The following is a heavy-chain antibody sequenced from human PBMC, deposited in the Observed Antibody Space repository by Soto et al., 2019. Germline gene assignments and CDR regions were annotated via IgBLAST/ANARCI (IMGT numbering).Heavy chain of an antibody. V-gene: IGHV1-69*01. D-gene: IGHD6-19*01. CDR2: IIPIFGTA. Sequence: QVQLVQSGAEVKKPGSSVKVSCKASGGTFSSYAISWVRQAPGQGLEWMGGIIPIFGTANYAQKFQGRVTITADESTSTAYMERSSLRSEDTAVYYCARDSRPNYSSGWGYWGQGTLVTVSS. J-gene: IGHJ4*02. CDR3: ARDSRPNYSSGWGY. CDR1: GGTFSSYA.